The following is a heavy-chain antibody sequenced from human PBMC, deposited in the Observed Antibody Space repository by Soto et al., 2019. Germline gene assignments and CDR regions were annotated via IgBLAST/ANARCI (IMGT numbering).Heavy chain of an antibody. D-gene: IGHD2-2*01. CDR3: ARFPYCSSTSCYGYYFDY. V-gene: IGHV3-21*01. CDR1: GFTFNSYT. Sequence: GGSLRLSCAASGFTFNSYTMAWVRQAPGKGLEWVSSISGSGGSLSYADSVKGRFTISRDNAKNSLYLQMNSLRAEDTAVYYFARFPYCSSTSCYGYYFDYWGQGTLVTVSS. CDR2: ISGSGGSL. J-gene: IGHJ4*02.